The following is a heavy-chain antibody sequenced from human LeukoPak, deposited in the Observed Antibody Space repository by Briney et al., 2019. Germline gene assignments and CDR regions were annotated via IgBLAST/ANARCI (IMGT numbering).Heavy chain of an antibody. D-gene: IGHD3-3*01. J-gene: IGHJ5*02. CDR3: ARQALGGYDFWSGYPNWFDP. CDR1: GGSISSSSYY. Sequence: PSETLSLTCTVSGGSISSSSYYWGWIRQPPGKGLEWIGSIYYSGSTYYNPSLKSRVTISVDTSKNQFSLKLSSVTAADTAVYYCARQALGGYDFWSGYPNWFDPWGQGTLVTVSS. V-gene: IGHV4-39*01. CDR2: IYYSGST.